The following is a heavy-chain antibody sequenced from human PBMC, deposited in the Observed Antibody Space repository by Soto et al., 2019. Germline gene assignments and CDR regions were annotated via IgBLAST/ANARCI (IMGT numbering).Heavy chain of an antibody. Sequence: QVQLQESGPGLVKPSGTLSLTCAVSGGSISSSNWWSWVRQPPGKGLEWIGEIYHSGSTNYNQSLKGRVTISVDKSKTQFSLKLSCVSAADTAVYCCARVVGGYYYGMDVWGQGTRVTVSS. D-gene: IGHD2-2*01. CDR2: IYHSGST. CDR1: GGSISSSNW. CDR3: ARVVGGYYYGMDV. J-gene: IGHJ6*02. V-gene: IGHV4-4*01.